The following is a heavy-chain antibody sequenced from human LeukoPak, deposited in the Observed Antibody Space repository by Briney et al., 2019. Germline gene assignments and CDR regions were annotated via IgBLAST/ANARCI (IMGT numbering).Heavy chain of an antibody. Sequence: GGSLRLSCAASGFTFTTYWMSWVRQAPGKVLEWVANINQDGSEKYYVDSVKGRFTISRDNAKNSLYLQMNSLRAEDTAVYYCARGYCSSTSCYRSYYYYYYMDVWGKGTTVTVSS. CDR3: ARGYCSSTSCYRSYYYYYYMDV. D-gene: IGHD2-2*01. V-gene: IGHV3-7*01. J-gene: IGHJ6*03. CDR2: INQDGSEK. CDR1: GFTFTTYW.